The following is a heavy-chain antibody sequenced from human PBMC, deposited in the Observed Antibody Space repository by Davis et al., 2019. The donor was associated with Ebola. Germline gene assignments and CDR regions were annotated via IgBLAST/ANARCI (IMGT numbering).Heavy chain of an antibody. CDR3: ARLRTYYRLAIDY. J-gene: IGHJ4*02. V-gene: IGHV4-39*07. Sequence: SETLSLTCTVSGGSISSSSYYWSWIRQPPGKGLEWIGEINHSGSTNYNPSLKSRVTISVDTSKNQFSLKLSSVTAADTAVYYCARLRTYYRLAIDYWGQGTLVTVSS. CDR2: INHSGST. D-gene: IGHD3-10*01. CDR1: GGSISSSSYY.